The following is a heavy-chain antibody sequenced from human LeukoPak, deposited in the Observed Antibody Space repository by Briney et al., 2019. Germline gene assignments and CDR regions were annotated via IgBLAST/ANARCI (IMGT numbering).Heavy chain of an antibody. CDR2: INHSGST. V-gene: IGHV4-34*01. Sequence: PSETLSLTCAVYGGSFSGYYWSWIRQPPGKGLEWIGEINHSGSTNYNPSLKSRVTISVDTSKHQISLKLNSVTAADTAVYYCGRDSRGPDYWGQGTLVTVSS. D-gene: IGHD3-22*01. CDR1: GGSFSGYY. J-gene: IGHJ4*02. CDR3: GRDSRGPDY.